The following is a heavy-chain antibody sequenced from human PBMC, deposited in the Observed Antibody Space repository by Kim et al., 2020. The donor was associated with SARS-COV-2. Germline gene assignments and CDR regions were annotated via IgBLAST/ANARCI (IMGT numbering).Heavy chain of an antibody. Sequence: HARKGQGRVTLTTDTSTNTAYMELWSLRSDDTAMYYCARGAYGDVSFDYWGQGTLVTVSS. CDR3: ARGAYGDVSFDY. V-gene: IGHV1-18*01. D-gene: IGHD4-17*01. J-gene: IGHJ4*02.